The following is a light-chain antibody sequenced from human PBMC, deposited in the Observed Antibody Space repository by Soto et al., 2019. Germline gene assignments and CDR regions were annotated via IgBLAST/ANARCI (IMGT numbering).Light chain of an antibody. CDR3: XXXXXXLSGXV. Sequence: QSVLAQPPSASGTPGQRVTISCSGSSSNIGSDYVYWYQQFPGTAPKLLIYRNNQRPSGVPDRFSGSKSGTSASLAISGLRSEDEADYYCXXXXXXLSGXVFGTGTXVT. J-gene: IGLJ1*01. CDR2: RNN. CDR1: SSNIGSDY. V-gene: IGLV1-47*01.